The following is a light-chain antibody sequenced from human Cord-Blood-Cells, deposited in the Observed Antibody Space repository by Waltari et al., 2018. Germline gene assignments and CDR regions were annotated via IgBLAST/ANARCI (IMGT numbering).Light chain of an antibody. CDR2: DVS. J-gene: IGLJ3*02. Sequence: QSALTQPASVSGSPGQSITISCTGTSSDVGGYNYVSWYQQHPGKAPKLMIYDVSKRPSGVSNRFSGSKAGNTASLPTSGLQAEDVADYDCSSYTSSSTWVFGGGTKLTVL. CDR3: SSYTSSSTWV. CDR1: SSDVGGYNY. V-gene: IGLV2-14*01.